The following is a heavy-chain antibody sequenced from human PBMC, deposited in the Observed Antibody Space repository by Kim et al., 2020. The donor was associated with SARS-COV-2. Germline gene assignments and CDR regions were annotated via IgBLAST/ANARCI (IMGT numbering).Heavy chain of an antibody. CDR1: GYSFTSYW. V-gene: IGHV5-10-1*01. D-gene: IGHD3-10*01. CDR2: IDPSDSYT. J-gene: IGHJ6*02. Sequence: GESLKISCKGSGYSFTSYWISWVRQMPGKGLEWMGRIDPSDSYTNYSPSFQGHVTISADKSISTAYLQWSSLKASDTAMYYCARHFLFGSGSYRPYYYYGMDVWGQGTTVTVSS. CDR3: ARHFLFGSGSYRPYYYYGMDV.